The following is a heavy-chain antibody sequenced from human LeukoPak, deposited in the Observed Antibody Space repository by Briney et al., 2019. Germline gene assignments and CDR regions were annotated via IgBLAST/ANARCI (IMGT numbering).Heavy chain of an antibody. J-gene: IGHJ6*03. D-gene: IGHD3-3*01. V-gene: IGHV4-34*01. CDR2: INHSGST. CDR1: GGPFSGYY. Sequence: PSETLSLTCAVSGGPFSGYYWSWIRQPPGKGLEWIGEINHSGSTNYNPSLKSRVTISTDTSKNQFSLKLTSVTAADTAMYYCARAGVVAYRLYYFHMDVWGNGTTVTVSS. CDR3: ARAGVVAYRLYYFHMDV.